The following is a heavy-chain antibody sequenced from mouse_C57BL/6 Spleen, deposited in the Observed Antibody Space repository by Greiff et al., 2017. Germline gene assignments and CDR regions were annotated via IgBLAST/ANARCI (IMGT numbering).Heavy chain of an antibody. CDR2: INYDGSST. CDR1: GFTFSDYY. V-gene: IGHV5-16*01. Sequence: EVQVVESEGGLVQPGSSMKLSCTASGFTFSDYYMAWVRQVPEKGLEWVANINYDGSSTYYLDSLKSRFIISRDNAKNILYLQMSSLKSEDTATYYCARDSHGTTVVDWYFDVWGTGTTVTVSS. CDR3: ARDSHGTTVVDWYFDV. J-gene: IGHJ1*03. D-gene: IGHD1-1*01.